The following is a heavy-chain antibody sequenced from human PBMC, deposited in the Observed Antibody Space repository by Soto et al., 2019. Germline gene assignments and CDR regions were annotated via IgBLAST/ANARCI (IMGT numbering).Heavy chain of an antibody. Sequence: GPTLVNPTQTLTLTCTFSGFSLSITGMRVSWIRQPPGKALEWLARIDGDGDKFYTSSLKTRLTISKDTSKNQVVLTMTNVDPEDTATYYCARIRPQYSGHEDWGQGTLVTVSS. D-gene: IGHD5-12*01. J-gene: IGHJ4*02. CDR3: ARIRPQYSGHED. V-gene: IGHV2-70*04. CDR1: GFSLSITGMR. CDR2: IDGDGDK.